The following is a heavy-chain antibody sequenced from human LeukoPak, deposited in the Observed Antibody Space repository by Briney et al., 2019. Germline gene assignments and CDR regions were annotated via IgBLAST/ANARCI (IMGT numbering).Heavy chain of an antibody. CDR1: GFTFSSYA. V-gene: IGHV3-30*04. CDR3: ASPGGAAAELY. D-gene: IGHD6-13*01. Sequence: GGSLRLSCAASGFTFSSYAMHWVRQAPGKGLEWVAVISYDGSNKYYADSVKGRFTISRDNSKNTLYLQMNSLRAEDTAVYYCASPGGAAAELYWGQGTLVTVSS. J-gene: IGHJ4*02. CDR2: ISYDGSNK.